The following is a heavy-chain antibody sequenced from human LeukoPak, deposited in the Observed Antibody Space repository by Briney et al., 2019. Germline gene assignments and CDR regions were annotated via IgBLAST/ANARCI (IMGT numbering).Heavy chain of an antibody. CDR1: GYTFTSYD. V-gene: IGHV1-8*01. CDR2: MNPNSGNT. CDR3: ARAQISGWAFDI. J-gene: IGHJ3*02. D-gene: IGHD2-15*01. Sequence: GASVKVSCKASGYTFTSYDIDWVRQATGQGLEWMGWMNPNSGNTGCAQKFQGRVTMTRNTSISTAYMELSSLRSEDTAVYYCARAQISGWAFDIWGQGTMVTVSS.